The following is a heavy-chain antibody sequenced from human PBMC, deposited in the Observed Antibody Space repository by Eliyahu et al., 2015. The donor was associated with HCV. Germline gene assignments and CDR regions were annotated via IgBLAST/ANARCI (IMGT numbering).Heavy chain of an antibody. D-gene: IGHD1-7*01. CDR1: GFTFSTFG. J-gene: IGHJ5*02. CDR2: ISHDGSKK. Sequence: QMQLVESGGGVVHPGRSLRLSCAASGFTFSTFGFPWVRQAPGKGLGWVAVISHDGSKKYYADSVKGRFTISRDNAEKTVFMQMNSLSTEDTGVYHCAKDDGGLDNWNYNQVIDLWGHGTLVTVSS. CDR3: AKDDGGLDNWNYNQVIDL. V-gene: IGHV3-30*18.